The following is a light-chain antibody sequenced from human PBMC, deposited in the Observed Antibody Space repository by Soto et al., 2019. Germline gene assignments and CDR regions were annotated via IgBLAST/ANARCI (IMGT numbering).Light chain of an antibody. CDR1: HVIRND. V-gene: IGKV1-6*01. CDR2: AAS. Sequence: AIQMTQSPSSLSASVGDRVTLTCRASHVIRNDLCWYQQKPGQAPKLLIFAASSLQVGVPSRFSGSGSGTDFTLTISSLQPDDFATYYCQQYHTSSITFGQGTRLEI. CDR3: QQYHTSSIT. J-gene: IGKJ5*01.